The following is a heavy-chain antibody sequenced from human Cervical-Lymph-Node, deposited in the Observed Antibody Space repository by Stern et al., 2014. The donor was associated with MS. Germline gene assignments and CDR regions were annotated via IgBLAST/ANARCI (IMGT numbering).Heavy chain of an antibody. D-gene: IGHD5-12*01. CDR2: LSYDGSDK. J-gene: IGHJ4*02. CDR3: ARGGAVATSDYYFDY. Sequence: VQLVESGGGVVQPGRSLRLSCAASGFTFSYHAMHWVRQAPGKGLEGVAVLSYDGSDKNDADSVKGRFTISRDNSRNTLYLQMNSLRVDDTAVYYCARGGAVATSDYYFDYWGQGILVTVSS. CDR1: GFTFSYHA. V-gene: IGHV3-30*01.